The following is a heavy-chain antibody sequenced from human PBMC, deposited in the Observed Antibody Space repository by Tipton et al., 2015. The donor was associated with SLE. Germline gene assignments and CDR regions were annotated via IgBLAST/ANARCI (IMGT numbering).Heavy chain of an antibody. V-gene: IGHV3-53*04. J-gene: IGHJ4*02. CDR1: GFTVSSNF. D-gene: IGHD3-16*01. CDR3: AAGGGAFYFDY. Sequence: SLRLSCAAPGFTVSSNFMSWVRQAPGKGLEWVSVIYTGGKTYYAVSVKGRFTISRHSSKNTLYLQMNSLGTDDTATYYCAAGGGAFYFDYWGQGALVTVSS. CDR2: IYTGGKT.